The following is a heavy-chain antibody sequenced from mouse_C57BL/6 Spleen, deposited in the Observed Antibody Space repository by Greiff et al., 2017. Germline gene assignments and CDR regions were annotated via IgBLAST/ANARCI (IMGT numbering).Heavy chain of an antibody. CDR2: INPGSGGT. V-gene: IGHV1-54*01. J-gene: IGHJ3*01. CDR3: VYDYDGAWFAY. Sequence: VQLVESGAELVRPGTSVKVSCKASGYAFTNYLIEWVKQRPGQGLEWIGVINPGSGGTNYNEKFKGKATLTADKSSSTAYMQLSSLTSEDSAFYFCVYDYDGAWFAYWGQGTLVTVSA. CDR1: GYAFTNYL. D-gene: IGHD2-4*01.